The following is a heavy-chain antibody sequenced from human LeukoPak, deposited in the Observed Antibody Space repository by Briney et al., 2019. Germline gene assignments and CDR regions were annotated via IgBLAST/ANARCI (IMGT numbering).Heavy chain of an antibody. CDR3: ARVQPMFISRPHFDS. CDR1: GESFSGYY. CDR2: INHSGST. D-gene: IGHD6-13*01. V-gene: IGHV4-34*01. J-gene: IGHJ4*02. Sequence: SETLSLTCAVYGESFSGYYWSWIRQPPGKGLEWIGEINHSGSTNYNPSLKSRVTISVDTSKNQFSLKLNSVTAADTAVYYCARVQPMFISRPHFDSWGQGTLVAVSS.